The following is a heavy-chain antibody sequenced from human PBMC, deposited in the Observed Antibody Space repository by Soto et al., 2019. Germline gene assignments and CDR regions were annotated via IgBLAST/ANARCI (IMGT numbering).Heavy chain of an antibody. CDR1: GGSISSGGYS. Sequence: SETLSLTCAVSGGSISSGGYSWSWIRQPPGKGLEWIGYIYHSGSTYYNPSLKSQVTISVDRSKNQFSLKLSSVTAADTAVYYCARGRRIAAAGSFPPNWFDPWGQGTLVTVSS. D-gene: IGHD6-13*01. CDR3: ARGRRIAAAGSFPPNWFDP. CDR2: IYHSGST. J-gene: IGHJ5*02. V-gene: IGHV4-30-2*01.